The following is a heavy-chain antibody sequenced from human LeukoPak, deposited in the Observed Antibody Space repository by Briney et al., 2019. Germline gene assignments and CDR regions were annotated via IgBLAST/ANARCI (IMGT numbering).Heavy chain of an antibody. J-gene: IGHJ4*02. CDR3: ARRSSGGWRYFDF. CDR2: IYYSGTT. D-gene: IGHD6-25*01. CDR1: GGSISSYY. V-gene: IGHV4-59*08. Sequence: SETLSLTCTVSGGSISSYYRSWIRQSPGKGLECIGYIYYSGTTNYNPSLKNRVTISVETSKHQFSLKVNSVTAADTAVYYCARRSSGGWRYFDFWRRGTLVTVSS.